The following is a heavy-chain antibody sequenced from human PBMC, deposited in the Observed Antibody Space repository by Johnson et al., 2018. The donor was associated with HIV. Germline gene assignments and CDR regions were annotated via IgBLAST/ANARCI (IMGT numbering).Heavy chain of an antibody. Sequence: QVQLVESGGGLVKPGGSLRLSCAASGFIFSDYYMSWIRQAPWKGLEWVSYISSSGCTIYYADSVTGRFTISRDNAQNSLFLQMNSRRADDTAVYYCGRDWSSSGFPDIWGQGTMVTVSS. V-gene: IGHV3-11*04. CDR1: GFIFSDYY. D-gene: IGHD6-6*01. CDR3: GRDWSSSGFPDI. CDR2: ISSSGCTI. J-gene: IGHJ3*02.